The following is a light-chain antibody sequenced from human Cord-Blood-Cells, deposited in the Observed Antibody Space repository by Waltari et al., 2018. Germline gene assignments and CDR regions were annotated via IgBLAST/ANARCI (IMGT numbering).Light chain of an antibody. CDR2: QDS. CDR3: QAWDSSTLYV. Sequence: SYELTQPPSVSVSPGQTASITCSGDTWGDKYACWYQQKPGQSPVLVIYQDSKRPSGIPERFSGSNSGNTATLTISGTQAMDEADYYCQAWDSSTLYVFGTGTKVTVL. J-gene: IGLJ1*01. V-gene: IGLV3-1*01. CDR1: TWGDKY.